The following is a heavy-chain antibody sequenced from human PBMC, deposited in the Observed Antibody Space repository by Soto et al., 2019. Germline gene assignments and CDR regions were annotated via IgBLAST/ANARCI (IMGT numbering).Heavy chain of an antibody. Sequence: QVQLVQSGAEVKKPGSSVKVSCKASGGTFSSYAISWVRQAPGQGLEWRGGIIPIFGTADYAQKFQGRVTITADDSTSTAYMELSSLRSEDTAVYYCAGPPELTRIYYYYGMDVWGQGTTVTVSS. CDR2: IIPIFGTA. CDR1: GGTFSSYA. D-gene: IGHD1-7*01. V-gene: IGHV1-69*12. CDR3: AGPPELTRIYYYYGMDV. J-gene: IGHJ6*02.